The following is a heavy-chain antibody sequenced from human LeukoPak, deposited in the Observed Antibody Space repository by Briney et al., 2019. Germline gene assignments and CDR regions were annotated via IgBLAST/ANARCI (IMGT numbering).Heavy chain of an antibody. CDR3: ARDLRLVYLENWFDP. V-gene: IGHV1-46*01. D-gene: IGHD1-20*01. Sequence: GASVKVSCKASGYTFTSYYMHWVRQAPGQGLEWMGIINPSGGSTSYAQKFQGRVTMTRDTSTSTVYMELSSLRSEDTAVYYCARDLRLVYLENWFDPWGQGTLVTVSS. CDR1: GYTFTSYY. J-gene: IGHJ5*02. CDR2: INPSGGST.